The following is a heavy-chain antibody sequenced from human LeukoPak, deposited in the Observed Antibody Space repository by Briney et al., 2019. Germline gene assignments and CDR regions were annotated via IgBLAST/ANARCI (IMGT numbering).Heavy chain of an antibody. V-gene: IGHV4-59*01. CDR1: GSSISSYY. CDR2: IYYSGSI. Sequence: SETLSLTCTVSGSSISSYYWSWIRQPPGKGLEWIGYIYYSGSINYNPSLKSRVTISVDTSKNQFSLKLSSVTAADTAVYYCARGYSYGYAFDYWGQGTLVTVSS. J-gene: IGHJ4*02. D-gene: IGHD5-18*01. CDR3: ARGYSYGYAFDY.